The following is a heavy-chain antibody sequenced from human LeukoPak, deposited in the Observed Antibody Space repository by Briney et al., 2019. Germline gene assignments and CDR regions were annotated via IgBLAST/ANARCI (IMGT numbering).Heavy chain of an antibody. CDR2: IYYSGST. D-gene: IGHD3-9*01. CDR1: GGSISTYY. V-gene: IGHV4-59*01. CDR3: ARTSRVFYDILTGYGGYFDY. Sequence: SETLSLTCTVSGGSISTYYWSWIRQPPGKGLEGSGDIYYSGSTNYNPPLKSRVTISVDTSKNQLYLKLSAVTAADTAVYYCARTSRVFYDILTGYGGYFDYWGEGTLVTVSS. J-gene: IGHJ4*02.